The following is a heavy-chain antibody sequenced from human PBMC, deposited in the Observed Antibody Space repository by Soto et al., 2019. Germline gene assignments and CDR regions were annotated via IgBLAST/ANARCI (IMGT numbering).Heavy chain of an antibody. D-gene: IGHD6-25*01. Sequence: QVELVESGGGVVQPGRSLRLSCAASGFTFSNYGMHWVRQAPGKGLEWVAVIRFDGSNEYYADSVKGRFTISRDNSKNNLSLQMISMRAEDTAVYYCAREVAAGDAYFDSWGQGTLVTVSS. J-gene: IGHJ4*02. CDR2: IRFDGSNE. CDR3: AREVAAGDAYFDS. V-gene: IGHV3-33*01. CDR1: GFTFSNYG.